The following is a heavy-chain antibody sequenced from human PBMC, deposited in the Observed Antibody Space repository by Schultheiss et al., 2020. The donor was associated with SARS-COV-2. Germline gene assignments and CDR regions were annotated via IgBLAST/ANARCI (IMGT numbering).Heavy chain of an antibody. CDR2: IYYNGVT. J-gene: IGHJ6*02. CDR1: GGSITSHY. D-gene: IGHD3-3*01. V-gene: IGHV4-59*11. CDR3: ARDSWCYDFWSGELCGMDV. Sequence: SQTLSLTCMVSGGSITSHYWSWIRQPPGKELEWIGYIYYNGVTNYNPSLRGRVTISIHTSKNQFSMKLSSVTAADTAVYYCARDSWCYDFWSGELCGMDVWGQGTTVTVSS.